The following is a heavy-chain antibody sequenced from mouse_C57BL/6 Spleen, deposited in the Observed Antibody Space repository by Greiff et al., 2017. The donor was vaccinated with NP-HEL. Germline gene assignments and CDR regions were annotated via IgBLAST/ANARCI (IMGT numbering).Heavy chain of an antibody. CDR3: ARGTTVAPLDY. CDR2: IDPSDSYT. V-gene: IGHV1-69*01. Sequence: QVQLQQPGAELVMPGASVKLSCKASGYTFTSYWMHWVKQRPGQGLEWIGEIDPSDSYTNYNHKFKGKSTLTVDKSTSTAYMQLSSLTSEDSAVYYCARGTTVAPLDYWGQGTTLTVSS. J-gene: IGHJ2*01. CDR1: GYTFTSYW. D-gene: IGHD1-1*01.